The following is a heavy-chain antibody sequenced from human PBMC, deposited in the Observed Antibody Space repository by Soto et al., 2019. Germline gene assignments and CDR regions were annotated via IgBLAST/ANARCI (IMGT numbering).Heavy chain of an antibody. CDR3: ARAPLPPVVTALLYFDY. D-gene: IGHD2-21*02. J-gene: IGHJ4*02. CDR2: IYYSGST. CDR1: GGSISSSNW. V-gene: IGHV4-4*02. Sequence: KASETLSLTCAVSGGSISSSNWWSWVRQPPGKGLEWIGYIYYSGSTNYNPSLKSRVTISVDTSKNQFSLKLSSVTAADTAVYYCARAPLPPVVTALLYFDYWGQGTLVTVSS.